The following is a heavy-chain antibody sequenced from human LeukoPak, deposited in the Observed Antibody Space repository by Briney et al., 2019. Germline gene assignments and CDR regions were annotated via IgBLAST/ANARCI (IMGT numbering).Heavy chain of an antibody. Sequence: GGSLRLSCAASGFSFSRYWMHWVRQAPGEGLVWVSRLNGDGTTTEYADSVKGRFTISRDNAKNTLYLQMSSLRAEDTAVYYCTRGFWGWEVDYWGQGTLVTVSS. D-gene: IGHD3-3*01. J-gene: IGHJ4*02. V-gene: IGHV3-74*03. CDR1: GFSFSRYW. CDR3: TRGFWGWEVDY. CDR2: LNGDGTTT.